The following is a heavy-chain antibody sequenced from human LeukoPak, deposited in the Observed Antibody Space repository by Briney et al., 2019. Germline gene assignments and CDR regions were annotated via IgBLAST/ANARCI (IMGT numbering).Heavy chain of an antibody. Sequence: GSLRLSCAASGFTFSSYGMHWVRQAPGKGLEWVAVIWYDGSNKYYADSVKGRFTISRDNAKNSLYLQMNSLRAEDTAVYYCARDWLAGNPYHAFDLWGKGTMVTVSS. CDR3: ARDWLAGNPYHAFDL. CDR2: IWYDGSNK. V-gene: IGHV3-33*01. J-gene: IGHJ3*01. D-gene: IGHD3-22*01. CDR1: GFTFSSYG.